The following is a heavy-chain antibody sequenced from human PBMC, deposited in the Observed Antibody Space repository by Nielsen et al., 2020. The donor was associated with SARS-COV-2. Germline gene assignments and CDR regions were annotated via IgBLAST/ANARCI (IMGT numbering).Heavy chain of an antibody. V-gene: IGHV3-30*02. CDR1: GFTFSSYG. J-gene: IGHJ4*02. CDR2: IRYDGSNK. CDR3: ARSDPNYDSSGYYGL. Sequence: GESLKISCAASGFTFSSYGMHWVRQAPGKGLEWVAFIRYDGSNKYYADSVKGRFTISRDNSKNTLYLQMNSLRAEDTAVYYCARSDPNYDSSGYYGLWGQGTLVTVSS. D-gene: IGHD3-22*01.